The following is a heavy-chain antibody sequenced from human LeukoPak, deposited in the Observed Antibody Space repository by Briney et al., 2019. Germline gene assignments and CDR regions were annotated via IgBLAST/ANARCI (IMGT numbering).Heavy chain of an antibody. V-gene: IGHV1-18*01. Sequence: GASVKVSCKASGYTFTSSVISWVRQAPGQGLEWMGWISVNNGNTNYAQKLQGRVTMTADTSTSTAYMELRSLRSDDTAVYYCARDGNYGDDDLDYWGQGTLVTVSS. CDR1: GYTFTSSV. CDR2: ISVNNGNT. D-gene: IGHD4-17*01. CDR3: ARDGNYGDDDLDY. J-gene: IGHJ4*02.